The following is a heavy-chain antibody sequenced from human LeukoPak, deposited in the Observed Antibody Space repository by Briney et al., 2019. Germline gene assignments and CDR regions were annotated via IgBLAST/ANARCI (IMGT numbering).Heavy chain of an antibody. Sequence: GGSLTLSCVASGFTFNNYAMSWVRQAPGKGLEWVSSISGSGPSTDYTDAVKGRFIISRDKSKNTLHLQMNSLRAEDTALYYCARLPTFYYDSSGYHYDYWGQGTLVTVSS. D-gene: IGHD3-22*01. CDR1: GFTFNNYA. CDR3: ARLPTFYYDSSGYHYDY. J-gene: IGHJ4*02. V-gene: IGHV3-23*01. CDR2: ISGSGPST.